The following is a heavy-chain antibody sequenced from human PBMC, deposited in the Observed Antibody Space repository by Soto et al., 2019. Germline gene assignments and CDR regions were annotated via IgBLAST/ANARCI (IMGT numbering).Heavy chain of an antibody. CDR1: CFTLANSG. J-gene: IGHJ4*02. CDR3: AKDRLAGVFDY. D-gene: IGHD3-16*01. CDR2: ISAYNGNT. V-gene: IGHV1-18*01. Sequence: GASGKASSKECCFTLANSGINWVRQAPGQGLEWMGWISAYNGNTNYAQKLQGRVTMTTDTSTSTAYMELRSLGSDDTAVYYCAKDRLAGVFDYWGQGTLVTVSS.